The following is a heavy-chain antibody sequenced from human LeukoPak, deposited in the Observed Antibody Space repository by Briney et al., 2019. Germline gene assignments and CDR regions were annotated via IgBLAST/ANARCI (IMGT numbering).Heavy chain of an antibody. CDR3: ARAGIAAAGPPYFQH. CDR2: IYHSGST. V-gene: IGHV4-59*12. Sequence: SETLSLTCTVSGASISNFYWSWIRQPPGKGLEWIGYIYHSGSTYYNPSLKSRVTISVDTSKNQFSLKLSSVTAADTAVYYCARAGIAAAGPPYFQHWGQGTLVTVSS. J-gene: IGHJ1*01. CDR1: GASISNFY. D-gene: IGHD6-13*01.